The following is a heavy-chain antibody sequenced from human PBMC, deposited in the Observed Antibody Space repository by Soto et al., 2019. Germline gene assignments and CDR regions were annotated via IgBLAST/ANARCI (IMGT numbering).Heavy chain of an antibody. CDR3: AISFGVDIVATTPFDY. D-gene: IGHD5-12*01. CDR2: INHSGST. V-gene: IGHV4-34*01. CDR1: GGSFSGYY. J-gene: IGHJ4*02. Sequence: SETLSLTCAVYGGSFSGYYWSWIRQPPGKGLEWIGEINHSGSTNYNPSLKSRVTISVDTSKNQFSLKLSSVTAADTAVYYCAISFGVDIVATTPFDYWGRGTLVPVSS.